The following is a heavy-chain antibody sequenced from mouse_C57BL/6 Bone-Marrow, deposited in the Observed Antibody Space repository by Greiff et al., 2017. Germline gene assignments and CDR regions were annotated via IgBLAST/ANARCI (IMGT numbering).Heavy chain of an antibody. Sequence: EVQVVESGGGLVQPKGSLKLSCAASGFSFNTYAMNWVRQAPGKGLEWVARIRSKSNNYATYYAASVKDRFTISRDDSESMLYLQMNNLKTEDTAMYYCMRHGKGFDYWGQGTTLTVSS. CDR1: GFSFNTYA. V-gene: IGHV10-1*01. CDR3: MRHGKGFDY. CDR2: IRSKSNNYAT. J-gene: IGHJ2*01. D-gene: IGHD1-1*01.